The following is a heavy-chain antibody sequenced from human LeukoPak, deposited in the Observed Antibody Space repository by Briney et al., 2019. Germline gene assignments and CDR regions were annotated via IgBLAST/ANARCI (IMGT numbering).Heavy chain of an antibody. CDR1: GFTFSSYA. D-gene: IGHD3-22*01. V-gene: IGHV3-23*01. J-gene: IGHJ4*02. CDR2: ISGSGGST. Sequence: PGGSLRLSCAASGFTFSSYAMSWVRQAPGKGLEWVSAISGSGGSTYFADSVKGRFTISRDNSKNTLYLQMNSLRAEDTAVYYCAKDPPRYYYDSSGYRNPDYWGQGTLVTVSS. CDR3: AKDPPRYYYDSSGYRNPDY.